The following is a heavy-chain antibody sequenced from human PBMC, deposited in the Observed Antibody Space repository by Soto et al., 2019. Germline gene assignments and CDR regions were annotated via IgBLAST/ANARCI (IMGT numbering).Heavy chain of an antibody. Sequence: GGSLRLSCAASGFTFSSYAMHWVRQAPGKGLEWVAVISYDGSNKYYADSVKGRFTISRDNSKNTLYLQMNSLRAEDTAVYYCARDQYGSSWYRVRKATGWFDPWGQGTLVTVSS. CDR3: ARDQYGSSWYRVRKATGWFDP. J-gene: IGHJ5*02. V-gene: IGHV3-30-3*01. D-gene: IGHD6-13*01. CDR2: ISYDGSNK. CDR1: GFTFSSYA.